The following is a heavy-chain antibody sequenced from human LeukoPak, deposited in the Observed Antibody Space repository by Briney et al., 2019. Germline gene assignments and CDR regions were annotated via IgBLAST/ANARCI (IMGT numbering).Heavy chain of an antibody. V-gene: IGHV3-33*06. D-gene: IGHD4-17*01. CDR2: IWYDGSNK. CDR3: AKPKWTVTTPFDY. CDR1: GFTFSSYG. J-gene: IGHJ4*02. Sequence: GGSLRLSCAASGFTFSSYGMHWVRQAPGKGLEWVAVIWYDGSNKYYADSVKGRFTISRDNSKNTLYLQMNSLRAEDTAVYYCAKPKWTVTTPFDYWGQGTLVTASS.